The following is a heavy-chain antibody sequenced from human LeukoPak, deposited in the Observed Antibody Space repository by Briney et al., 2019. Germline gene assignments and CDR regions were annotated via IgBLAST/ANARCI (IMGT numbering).Heavy chain of an antibody. D-gene: IGHD3/OR15-3a*01. V-gene: IGHV3-23*01. CDR2: ISGSGGST. J-gene: IGHJ4*02. CDR3: VRQDLGVEY. Sequence: GGSLRLSCVASGFTFSSYAMSWVRQAPGKGLEWVSAISGSGGSTYYADSVKGRFTISRDNSRNPLFLQMSNLRAEDTAVYYCVRQDLGVEYWGQGTLVTVSP. CDR1: GFTFSSYA.